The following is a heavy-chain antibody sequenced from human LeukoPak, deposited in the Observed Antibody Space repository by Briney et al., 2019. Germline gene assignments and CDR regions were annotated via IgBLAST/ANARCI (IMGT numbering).Heavy chain of an antibody. V-gene: IGHV4-34*01. Sequence: AETLSLTCTASGGSISSYDRSWIRQPPGKGLEWIGEINHSGSTNYNPSLKSRVTISVDTSKNQFSLKLSSVTAADTAVYYCARRPYVCGSYIPFDYWGQGTLVTVSS. J-gene: IGHJ4*02. D-gene: IGHD3-16*01. CDR2: INHSGST. CDR3: ARRPYVCGSYIPFDY. CDR1: GGSISSYD.